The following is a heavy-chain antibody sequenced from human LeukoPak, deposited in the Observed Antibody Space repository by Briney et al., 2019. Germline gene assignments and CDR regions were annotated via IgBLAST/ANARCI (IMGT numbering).Heavy chain of an antibody. Sequence: GGSLRLSCVVSGFTFSSSAMSWVRQPPAKGLEWVSAFSAGSTYYRDSVKGRFTISRDISKSTMYLEMDSLRVEDTAVYYRATNRYGYNNYFEYWGQGTLVTVSS. J-gene: IGHJ4*02. V-gene: IGHV3-23*01. D-gene: IGHD5-24*01. CDR1: GFTFSSSA. CDR3: ATNRYGYNNYFEY. CDR2: FSAGST.